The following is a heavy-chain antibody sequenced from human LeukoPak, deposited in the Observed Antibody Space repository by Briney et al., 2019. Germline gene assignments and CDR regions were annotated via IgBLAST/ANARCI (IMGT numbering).Heavy chain of an antibody. CDR3: ERWGNSNWWEHLGDY. Sequence: ASVKVSCKASGDTFTTHGFSWGRQAPGQGLERRGWISTSNGNTNYAQKLHDRLTMTTDTSTNTGYMELRSLRSDDTAIYYCERWGNSNWWEHLGDYWRQGPLVIVSS. V-gene: IGHV1-18*01. D-gene: IGHD6-13*01. CDR1: GDTFTTHG. CDR2: ISTSNGNT. J-gene: IGHJ4*02.